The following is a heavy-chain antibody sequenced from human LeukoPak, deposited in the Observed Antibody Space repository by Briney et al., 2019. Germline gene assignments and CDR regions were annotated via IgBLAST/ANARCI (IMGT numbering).Heavy chain of an antibody. V-gene: IGHV4-39*01. J-gene: IGHJ4*02. CDR2: LYYRGVT. Sequence: PSETLSLTCTVSGDSISSTSYYWGWIRQPPGKGLEWIGSLYYRGVTYYNPSLKSRVTISGDTSKNQFSLKLGSVTAADTAFYYCAGYCTGGSCYSDYWGQGTLVTVSP. D-gene: IGHD2-15*01. CDR1: GDSISSTSYY. CDR3: AGYCTGGSCYSDY.